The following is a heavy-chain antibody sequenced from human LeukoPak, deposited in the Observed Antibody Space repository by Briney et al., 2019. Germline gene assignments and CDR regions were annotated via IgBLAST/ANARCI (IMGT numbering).Heavy chain of an antibody. CDR3: GGDRLVPAGFDT. J-gene: IGHJ5*02. CDR1: GYTFTNYY. Sequence: ASVKVSCKASGYTFTNYYMSWVRQAPGQGLEWMGITNPSGGNTTYAQKFQGRVTMTRDTSTSTVYMELSSLRSEDTAVYYCGGDRLVPAGFDTWGQGTLVTVSS. D-gene: IGHD2-2*01. V-gene: IGHV1-46*01. CDR2: TNPSGGNT.